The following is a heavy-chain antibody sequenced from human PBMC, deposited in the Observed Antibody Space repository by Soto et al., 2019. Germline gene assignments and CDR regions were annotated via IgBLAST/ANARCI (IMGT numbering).Heavy chain of an antibody. J-gene: IGHJ3*02. CDR1: GYDFTSYG. CDR2: ISAYNGKR. V-gene: IGHV1-18*01. Sequence: QGQLLQSGDEVKKPGASVRVSCRASGYDFTSYGISWVRQAPGQGLEWVSWISAYNGKRDTAQKFQGRVTMTLDTSTDTVHMELGGLTSADTAVYYCARGRIVASIHDAFEIWGQGTMVAVSS. D-gene: IGHD2-21*01. CDR3: ARGRIVASIHDAFEI.